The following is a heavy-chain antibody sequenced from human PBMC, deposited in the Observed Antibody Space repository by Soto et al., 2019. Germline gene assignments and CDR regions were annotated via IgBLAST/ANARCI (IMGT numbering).Heavy chain of an antibody. D-gene: IGHD3-3*01. CDR1: GFTFSSYA. Sequence: GGSLRLSCAASGFTFSSYAMHWVRQAPGKXLEWVAVISYDGSNKYYADSVKGRFTISRDNSKNTLYLQMNSLRAEDTAAYYCARDLVGGITIFGVVTTPDYWGQGALVTVSS. CDR2: ISYDGSNK. V-gene: IGHV3-30-3*01. J-gene: IGHJ4*02. CDR3: ARDLVGGITIFGVVTTPDY.